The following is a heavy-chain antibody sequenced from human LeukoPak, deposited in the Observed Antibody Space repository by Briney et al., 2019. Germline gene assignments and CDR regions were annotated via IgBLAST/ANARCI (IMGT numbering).Heavy chain of an antibody. CDR3: ANALGAHYFDY. J-gene: IGHJ4*02. CDR2: IKQDGSET. CDR1: YTPSIYR. D-gene: IGHD1-26*01. V-gene: IGHV3-7*05. Sequence: GGSLRDSPVPPLYTPSIYRMSSLPQAPGKGLEWVANIKQDGSETYYVDSVSGRFSLSRDNAKNSMYLQMNSLRAEDTAVYYCANALGAHYFDYWGQGTLVTVSS.